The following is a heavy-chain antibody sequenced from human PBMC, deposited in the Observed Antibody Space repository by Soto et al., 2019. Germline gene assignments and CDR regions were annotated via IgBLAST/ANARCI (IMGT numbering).Heavy chain of an antibody. J-gene: IGHJ5*02. D-gene: IGHD2-21*02. CDR3: ASCKAYSSGDGYYYVAA. CDR2: ISNSGNPI. Sequence: QVQLVESGGGLVWPGGSLRLSCTASGITFSDYYMSWIRQAPGKGLEWVSCISNSGNPIYYADSVKGRFTISRDNAKNSLYLQMNSLRAEDTAVYYCASCKAYSSGDGYYYVAAWGQGMLVTVSS. CDR1: GITFSDYY. V-gene: IGHV3-11*01.